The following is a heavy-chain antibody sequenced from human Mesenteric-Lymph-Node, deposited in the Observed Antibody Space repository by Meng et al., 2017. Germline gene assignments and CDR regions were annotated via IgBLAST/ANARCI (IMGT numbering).Heavy chain of an antibody. CDR2: TYYRSKWYN. CDR1: GDSVSSNSAA. CDR3: ARVAVGISSFDY. J-gene: IGHJ4*02. D-gene: IGHD1-26*01. V-gene: IGHV6-1*01. Sequence: VQLQLSLPGPVNPPQTPSLTCSISGDSVSSNSAAWNWIRQSPSRGLEWLGRTYYRSKWYNDYAVSVKSRITINPDTSKNQFSLQLNSVTPEDTAVYYCARVAVGISSFDYWGQGTLVTVSS.